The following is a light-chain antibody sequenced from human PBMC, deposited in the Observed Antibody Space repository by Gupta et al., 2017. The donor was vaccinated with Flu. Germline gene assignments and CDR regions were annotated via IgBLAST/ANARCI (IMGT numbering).Light chain of an antibody. CDR2: KAS. Sequence: DIQMPQSPSTLSASVGDRVTITCRACQSISSWLAWYQQKPGKAPKLLIYKASSLESGVPSRFSGSGSGTEFTLTISSLQPDDFATYYCQQYNSYTWTFGQGTKVEIK. CDR3: QQYNSYTWT. J-gene: IGKJ1*01. V-gene: IGKV1-5*03. CDR1: QSISSW.